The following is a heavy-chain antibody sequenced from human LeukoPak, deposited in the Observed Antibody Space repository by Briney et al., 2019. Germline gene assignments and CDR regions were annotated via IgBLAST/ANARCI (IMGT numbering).Heavy chain of an antibody. Sequence: GGSLRLSCAASGFTVSSNYMSWVRQAPGKGLEWVSVIYSGGSTYYADSVKGRFTISRDNAKNSLYLQINSLRADETAVYYCARDLSTSRPAYWGQGTLVTVSS. D-gene: IGHD2-2*01. V-gene: IGHV3-53*01. CDR2: IYSGGST. CDR1: GFTVSSNY. J-gene: IGHJ4*02. CDR3: ARDLSTSRPAY.